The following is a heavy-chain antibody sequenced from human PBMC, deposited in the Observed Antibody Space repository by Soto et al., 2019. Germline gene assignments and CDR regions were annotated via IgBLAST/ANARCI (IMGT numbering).Heavy chain of an antibody. D-gene: IGHD5-18*01. CDR3: ARGSGYSYGYFDY. Sequence: PSETLSLTCTVSGGSISSYYWSWIRQPPGKGLEWIGYIYYSGSTYYNPSLKSRVTISVDTSKNQFSLKLSSVTAADTAVYYCARGSGYSYGYFDYWGQGTLVTVSS. J-gene: IGHJ4*02. CDR2: IYYSGST. CDR1: GGSISSYY. V-gene: IGHV4-59*01.